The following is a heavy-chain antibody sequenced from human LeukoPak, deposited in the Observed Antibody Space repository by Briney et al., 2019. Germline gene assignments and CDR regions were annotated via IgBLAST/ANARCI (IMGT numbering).Heavy chain of an antibody. D-gene: IGHD3-22*01. J-gene: IGHJ4*02. Sequence: GGSLRLSCAASGFTFSDYYMSWIRQAPGKGLEWVSCISSSGITFYYADSVKGQFTISRDNAKNSLYLQMNSLRAEDTAVYYCAKKGYYDGSGYYMYYFDHWGQGTLVTVSS. CDR1: GFTFSDYY. V-gene: IGHV3-11*01. CDR3: AKKGYYDGSGYYMYYFDH. CDR2: ISSSGITF.